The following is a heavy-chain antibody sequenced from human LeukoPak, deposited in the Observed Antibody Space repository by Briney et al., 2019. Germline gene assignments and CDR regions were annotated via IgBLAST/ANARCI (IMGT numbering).Heavy chain of an antibody. J-gene: IGHJ4*02. V-gene: IGHV4-59*01. Sequence: SETLSLTCTVSGGSISSYYWSWIRQPPGKGLEWIGYIYYSGSTNYNPSLKSRVTISVDTSKNQFSLKLSSVTAADTAVYYCARDRGYSSLDYWGQGTLVTVSS. CDR1: GGSISSYY. CDR2: IYYSGST. D-gene: IGHD5-18*01. CDR3: ARDRGYSSLDY.